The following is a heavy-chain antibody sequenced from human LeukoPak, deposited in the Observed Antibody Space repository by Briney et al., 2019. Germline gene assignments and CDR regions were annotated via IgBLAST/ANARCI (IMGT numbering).Heavy chain of an antibody. CDR2: IYTSGST. D-gene: IGHD3-3*01. Sequence: SETLSLTCTVSGGSISSYYWSWIRQPAGKGLEWIGRIYTSGSTNYNPSLKSRVTMSVDTSKNQFSLKLSSVTAADTAVYYCARERSTYDFWSGYEIAVAANFDYWGQGTLVTVSS. CDR1: GGSISSYY. J-gene: IGHJ4*02. V-gene: IGHV4-4*07. CDR3: ARERSTYDFWSGYEIAVAANFDY.